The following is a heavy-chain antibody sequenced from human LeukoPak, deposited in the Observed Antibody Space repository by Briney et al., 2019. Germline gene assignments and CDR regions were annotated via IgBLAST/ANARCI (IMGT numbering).Heavy chain of an antibody. D-gene: IGHD2-15*01. CDR2: ISGNSGSI. J-gene: IGHJ4*02. V-gene: IGHV3-9*01. CDR1: GFTFDDYA. CDR3: AKDHRYCSGGSCFH. Sequence: PGRSLRLSCAASGFTFDDYAMHWVRQAPGKGLEWVSGISGNSGSIGYADSVKGRFTISRDNAKNSLYLQMNSLRAEDTALYYCAKDHRYCSGGSCFHWGQGTLVTVSS.